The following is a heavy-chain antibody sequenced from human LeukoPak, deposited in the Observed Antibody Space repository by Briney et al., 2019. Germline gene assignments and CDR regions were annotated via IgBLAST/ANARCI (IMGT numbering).Heavy chain of an antibody. J-gene: IGHJ5*02. CDR1: GGSISSGDYY. V-gene: IGHV4-30-4*01. CDR3: ARPYYYDSRIDP. Sequence: SETLTLTCTVSGGSISSGDYYWSWIRQPPGKGLEWIAYMYYSGSTYYNPSLKSRVTMSADTSKNQLSLKLSSVTAADTAVYYCARPYYYDSRIDPWGQGILVTVSS. D-gene: IGHD3-22*01. CDR2: MYYSGST.